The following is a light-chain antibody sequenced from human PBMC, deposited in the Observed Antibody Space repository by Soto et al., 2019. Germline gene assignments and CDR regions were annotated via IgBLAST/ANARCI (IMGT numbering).Light chain of an antibody. Sequence: IVLTQSPATLSVSPGERVTLSCRASENVGTNLAWYQQRPGQPPRLIIYGSSTRATGISATFSGSGSRTEFTLTISSLQSEDSAVYYCQQYNNWGLSFGGGTRVEI. V-gene: IGKV3D-15*01. CDR3: QQYNNWGLS. CDR1: ENVGTN. J-gene: IGKJ4*01. CDR2: GSS.